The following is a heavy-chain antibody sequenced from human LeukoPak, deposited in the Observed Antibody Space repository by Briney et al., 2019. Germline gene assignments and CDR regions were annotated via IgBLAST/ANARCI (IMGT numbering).Heavy chain of an antibody. CDR2: INPNSGGT. CDR3: ARARVTMIVVADLRI. V-gene: IGHV1-2*02. CDR1: GYTFTGYY. J-gene: IGHJ4*02. D-gene: IGHD3-22*01. Sequence: ASVKVSCKASGYTFTGYYMHWVRQAPGQGLEWMGWINPNSGGTNYAQKFRGRVTMTRDTSISTAYMELSGLRSDDTAVYYCARARVTMIVVADLRIWGQGTLVTVSS.